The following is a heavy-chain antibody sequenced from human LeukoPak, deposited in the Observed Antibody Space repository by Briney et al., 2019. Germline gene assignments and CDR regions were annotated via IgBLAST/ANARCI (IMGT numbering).Heavy chain of an antibody. D-gene: IGHD3-22*01. CDR1: GFTFRSYE. Sequence: PGGSLRLSCAASGFTFRSYEMNWVRQAPGKGLEWVSYISSSGSTMYYADSVKGRFTISRDNAKNSLYLQMNSLRAEDTAVYYCATYYDSAGFDFDYWGQGTLVTASS. CDR3: ATYYDSAGFDFDY. CDR2: ISSSGSTM. V-gene: IGHV3-48*03. J-gene: IGHJ4*02.